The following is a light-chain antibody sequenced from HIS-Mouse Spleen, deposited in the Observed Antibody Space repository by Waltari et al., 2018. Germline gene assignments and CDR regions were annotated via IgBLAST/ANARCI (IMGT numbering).Light chain of an antibody. CDR3: YSTDSSGNHRV. CDR2: EDS. V-gene: IGLV3-10*01. J-gene: IGLJ2*01. CDR1: ALPKKY. Sequence: SYELTQPPSVSVSPGQTARITCSGDALPKKYAYWYQRKSGQAPVLVIKEDSKRPSGIPERFSGSSSGTMATLTISGAQVEDEADYYCYSTDSSGNHRVFGGGTKLTVL.